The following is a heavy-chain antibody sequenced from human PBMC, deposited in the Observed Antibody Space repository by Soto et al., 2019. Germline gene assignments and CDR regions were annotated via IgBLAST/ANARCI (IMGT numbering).Heavy chain of an antibody. CDR3: ARAALVGTSYGLHYFDS. Sequence: GGSLRLSCAASGFTFSYYAMHWVRQAPGKGLEWVAVISYDGSNKYYADSVKGRFTISRDNSKNTLYLQMNNLSAEDTAVYYCARAALVGTSYGLHYFDSWGQGTLVTVSS. CDR1: GFTFSYYA. CDR2: ISYDGSNK. D-gene: IGHD5-18*01. V-gene: IGHV3-30-3*01. J-gene: IGHJ4*02.